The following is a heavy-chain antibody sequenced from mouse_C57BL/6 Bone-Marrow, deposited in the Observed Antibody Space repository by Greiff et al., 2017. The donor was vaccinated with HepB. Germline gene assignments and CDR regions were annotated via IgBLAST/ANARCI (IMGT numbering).Heavy chain of an antibody. CDR3: ARKLGGDY. J-gene: IGHJ2*01. CDR2: ISDGGSYT. Sequence: EVKLVESGGGLVKPGGSLKLSCAASGFTFSSYAMSWVRQTPEKRLEWVATISDGGSYTYYPDNVKGRFTISRDNAKNNRYQQMSHLKSEDTAMYYCARKLGGDYWGQGTTLTVSS. D-gene: IGHD4-1*01. CDR1: GFTFSSYA. V-gene: IGHV5-4*03.